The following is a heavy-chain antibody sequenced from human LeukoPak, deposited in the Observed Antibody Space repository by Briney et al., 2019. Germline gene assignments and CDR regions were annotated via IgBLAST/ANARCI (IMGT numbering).Heavy chain of an antibody. D-gene: IGHD6-19*01. CDR1: RGSLSSAY. J-gene: IGHJ4*02. CDR3: ATGHSSGWFDY. CDR2: MYNSEIT. V-gene: IGHV4-59*01. Sequence: PSETLTLTCTVSRGSLSSAYWSWIRQPPGKRLEWIGYMYNSEITNYNPSLKSRVTMSLDMSKNQFSLDLTSVSEADTAVYYCATGHSSGWFDYWGQGSLVSVSS.